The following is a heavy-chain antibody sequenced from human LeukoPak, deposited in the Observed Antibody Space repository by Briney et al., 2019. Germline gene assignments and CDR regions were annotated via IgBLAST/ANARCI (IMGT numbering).Heavy chain of an antibody. J-gene: IGHJ4*02. CDR1: GFTFSSYW. D-gene: IGHD3-22*01. Sequence: GGSLRLSCAASGFTFSSYWMHWVRQAPGKGLAWASRINSDGSSTNYADSVKGRFTISRDNAKNTVHLQMNSLRAEDTAVYYCARASGYYDSSGYQDIWGQGTLVTVSS. CDR3: ARASGYYDSSGYQDI. V-gene: IGHV3-74*01. CDR2: INSDGSST.